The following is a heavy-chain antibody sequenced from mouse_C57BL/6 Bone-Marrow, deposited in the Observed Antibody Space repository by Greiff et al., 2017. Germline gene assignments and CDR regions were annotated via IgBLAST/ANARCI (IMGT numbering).Heavy chain of an antibody. Sequence: QVQLKESGPGILQPSQTLSLTCSFSGFSLSTFGMGVGWIRQPSGKGLEWLAHIWWDDDKYYNPALKSRLTISNDTSKNQVFLKIANVDTADTATDYCARMGNGSSFCDYWGQGTTLTVSS. D-gene: IGHD1-1*01. J-gene: IGHJ2*01. CDR1: GFSLSTFGMG. CDR3: ARMGNGSSFCDY. CDR2: IWWDDDK. V-gene: IGHV8-8*01.